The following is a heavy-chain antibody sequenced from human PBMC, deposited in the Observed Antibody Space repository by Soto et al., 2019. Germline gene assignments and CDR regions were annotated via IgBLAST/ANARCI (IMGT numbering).Heavy chain of an antibody. CDR2: INHSGST. CDR1: GGSFSGYY. J-gene: IGHJ6*02. Sequence: PSETLSLTCAVYGGSFSGYYWSWIRQPPGKGLEWIGEINHSGSTNYNPSLKSRVTISLDTSKNQFSLMVTSVTAADTAVYYCARGNVMLGYAMDVWGQGTTVTVSS. CDR3: ARGNVMLGYAMDV. D-gene: IGHD3-10*02. V-gene: IGHV4-34*01.